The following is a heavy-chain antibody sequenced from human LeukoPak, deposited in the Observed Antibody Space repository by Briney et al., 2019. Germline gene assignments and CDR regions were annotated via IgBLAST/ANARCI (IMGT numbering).Heavy chain of an antibody. CDR2: ISSSGSTI. Sequence: PGGSLRLSCAASGFTFSSYEMNWVRQAPGKGLEWVSYISSSGSTIYYADSVKGRFTISRDNAKNSLYLQTNSLRAEDTAVYYCAKVGNWKYGHHDYWGQGTLVTVSS. D-gene: IGHD1-7*01. CDR3: AKVGNWKYGHHDY. J-gene: IGHJ4*02. V-gene: IGHV3-48*03. CDR1: GFTFSSYE.